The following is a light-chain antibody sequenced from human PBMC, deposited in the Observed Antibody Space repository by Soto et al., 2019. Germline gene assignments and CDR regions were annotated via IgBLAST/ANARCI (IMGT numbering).Light chain of an antibody. CDR2: DDN. Sequence: QSVLTQPPSVSAAPGQKVTISCSGSSSNIGGNSVSWYQQLPGTAPKLLIYDDNKRPSGIPDRFSASKSGTPATLGITGFQTGDEADYYCGSWDSSLSAYVFGTGTKATVL. CDR3: GSWDSSLSAYV. V-gene: IGLV1-51*01. CDR1: SSNIGGNS. J-gene: IGLJ1*01.